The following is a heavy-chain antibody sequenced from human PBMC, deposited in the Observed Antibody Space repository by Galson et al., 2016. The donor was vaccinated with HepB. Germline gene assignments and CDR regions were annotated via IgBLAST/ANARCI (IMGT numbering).Heavy chain of an antibody. J-gene: IGHJ4*02. CDR2: ISDSGGST. CDR1: GFTFSNYA. Sequence: SLRLSCAASGFTFSNYAMSWVRQAPGKGLEWVSGISDSGGSTYFADSVMGRFTISRDNSKNTLYLQMNSLRADDTAVYYCAKGTTLQVHFGYFDHWGQGTLVTVSS. D-gene: IGHD1/OR15-1a*01. CDR3: AKGTTLQVHFGYFDH. V-gene: IGHV3-23*01.